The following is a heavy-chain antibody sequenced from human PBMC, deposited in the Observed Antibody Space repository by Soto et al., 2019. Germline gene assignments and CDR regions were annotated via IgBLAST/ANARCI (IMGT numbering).Heavy chain of an antibody. D-gene: IGHD3-9*01. Sequence: PGGSLRLSCAASGFTFSSYSMNWVRQAPGKGLEWVSSISSSSSYIYYADSVKGRFTISRDNAKNSLYLQLNSLRAEDTAVYYCARSAIPDHWLLNPLVTYYYYYGMDVWGQRTTVTVSS. CDR3: ARSAIPDHWLLNPLVTYYYYYGMDV. CDR2: ISSSSSYI. CDR1: GFTFSSYS. V-gene: IGHV3-21*01. J-gene: IGHJ6*02.